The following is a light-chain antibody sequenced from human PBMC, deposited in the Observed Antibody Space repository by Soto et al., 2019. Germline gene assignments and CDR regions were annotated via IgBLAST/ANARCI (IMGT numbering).Light chain of an antibody. CDR1: QSVSSSY. J-gene: IGKJ3*01. CDR3: QQYGSSPLT. V-gene: IGKV3-20*01. CDR2: GAS. Sequence: EIVLTQSPGTLSLSPGERATLSCRASQSVSSSYLARYQQKPGQAPRLLIYGASSRATGIPDRFSGSGSGTDFILTISRLEPEDFAVYYCQQYGSSPLTFGPGTKVDIK.